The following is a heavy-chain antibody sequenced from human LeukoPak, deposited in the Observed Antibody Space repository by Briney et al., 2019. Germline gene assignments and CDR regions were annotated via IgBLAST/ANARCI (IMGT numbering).Heavy chain of an antibody. CDR2: INHSGST. V-gene: IGHV4-34*01. CDR3: ASDRIWFGESTNEY. CDR1: GGSFSGYY. Sequence: SETLSLTCAVYGGSFSGYYWSWIRQPPGKGLEWIGEINHSGSTNYNPSLKSRVTISVDTSKDQFSLNLNSVTAADTAFYYCASDRIWFGESTNEYWGQGTLVTVSS. D-gene: IGHD3-10*01. J-gene: IGHJ4*02.